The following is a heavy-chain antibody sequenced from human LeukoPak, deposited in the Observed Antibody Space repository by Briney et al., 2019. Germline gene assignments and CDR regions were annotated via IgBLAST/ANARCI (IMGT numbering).Heavy chain of an antibody. J-gene: IGHJ3*02. CDR3: ARVRYSYGLKKAFDI. CDR1: GYTFTSYA. CDR2: INTNTGNP. V-gene: IGHV7-4-1*02. D-gene: IGHD5-18*01. Sequence: ASVKVSCKASGYTFTSYAMNWVRQAPGQGLEWMGWINTNTGNPTYAQGFTGRFVFSLDTSVTTAYLQISSLKAEDTAVYYCARVRYSYGLKKAFDIWGQGTMVTVSS.